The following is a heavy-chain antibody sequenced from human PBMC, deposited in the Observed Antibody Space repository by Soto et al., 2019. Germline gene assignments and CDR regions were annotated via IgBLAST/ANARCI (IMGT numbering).Heavy chain of an antibody. V-gene: IGHV3-53*01. CDR3: ARELPPDL. Sequence: EAQVVESGGGLIQPGGSLRLSCAASGFTVSSKYMTWVRQAPGKGLEWVSIIWSAGLTYYADSVTGRFTISRDNSKNTLYLQMNSLRAEDSALYYCARELPPDLWGQGTLVTVSS. J-gene: IGHJ5*02. CDR1: GFTVSSKY. CDR2: IWSAGLT.